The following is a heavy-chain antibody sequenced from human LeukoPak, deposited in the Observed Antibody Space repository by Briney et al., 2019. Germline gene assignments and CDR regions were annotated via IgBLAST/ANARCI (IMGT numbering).Heavy chain of an antibody. CDR3: ARGYYYDSSGYSAN. Sequence: GGSLRLSCAASGFTFSTYEMNWVRQAPGKGLEWVSSISSSSSYIYYADSVKGRFTISRDNAKNSLYLQMNSLRAEDTAVYYCARGYYYDSSGYSANWGQGTLVTVSS. D-gene: IGHD3-22*01. CDR2: ISSSSSYI. V-gene: IGHV3-21*01. CDR1: GFTFSTYE. J-gene: IGHJ4*02.